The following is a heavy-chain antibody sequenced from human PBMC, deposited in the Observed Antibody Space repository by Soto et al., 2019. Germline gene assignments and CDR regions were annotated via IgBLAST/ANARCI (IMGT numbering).Heavy chain of an antibody. D-gene: IGHD4-4*01. V-gene: IGHV3-21*01. CDR3: ARSNYFAIDY. CDR2: ISGSSSYR. Sequence: GGSLRLSCAASGFTFGDYGFNWVRQAPGKGLEWVSSISGSSSYRYYADLMKGRFTISRDNAKNSLFLEMNSLGAEDTAVYYCARSNYFAIDYWGQGVLVTVSS. CDR1: GFTFGDYG. J-gene: IGHJ4*02.